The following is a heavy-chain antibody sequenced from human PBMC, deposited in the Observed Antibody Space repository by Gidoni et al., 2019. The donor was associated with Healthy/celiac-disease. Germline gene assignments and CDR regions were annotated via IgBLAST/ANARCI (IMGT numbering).Heavy chain of an antibody. CDR1: GFTVSSNY. D-gene: IGHD3-10*01. Sequence: EVQLVASGGGLIQPGGSLRLSCAASGFTVSSNYMSWVRQAPGKGLEWVSVIYSGGSTYYADAVKGRFTISRDNSKNTLYLQRNSLRAEDTAVYYCARDQRYGSGSHHDYWGQGTLVTVSS. CDR2: IYSGGST. V-gene: IGHV3-53*01. CDR3: ARDQRYGSGSHHDY. J-gene: IGHJ4*02.